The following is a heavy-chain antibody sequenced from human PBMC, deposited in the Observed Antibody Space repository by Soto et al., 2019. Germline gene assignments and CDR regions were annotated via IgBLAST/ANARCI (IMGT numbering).Heavy chain of an antibody. Sequence: QVQLQESGPGLVKPSQTLSLTCTVSGGSISSGDYYWSWIRQHPGKGLEWIGYIYYSGTTYYNPSLRDQVTISVDTSKNQFSRKLSSVTAADTAVYYCARWWSGSRQGFDPWGQGTLVTVSS. CDR1: GGSISSGDYY. CDR2: IYYSGTT. CDR3: ARWWSGSRQGFDP. J-gene: IGHJ5*02. V-gene: IGHV4-31*01. D-gene: IGHD3-3*01.